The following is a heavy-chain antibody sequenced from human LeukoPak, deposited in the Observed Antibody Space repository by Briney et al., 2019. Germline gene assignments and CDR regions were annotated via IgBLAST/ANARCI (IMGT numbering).Heavy chain of an antibody. J-gene: IGHJ4*01. V-gene: IGHV1-2*06. Sequence: ASVKVSCKASGYTFTGSYMHWVRQAPGQGLEWVGRINPNSGGTSFAQKFQGSVTMTRDTSISTAYMKLSRLRSDDTAVYYCAXXLXXFDCWGXXTXVXVSS. CDR2: INPNSGGT. CDR1: GYTFTGSY. CDR3: AXXLXXFDC.